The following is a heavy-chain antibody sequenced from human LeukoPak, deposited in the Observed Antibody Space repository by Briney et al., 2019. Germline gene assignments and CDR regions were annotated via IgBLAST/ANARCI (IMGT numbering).Heavy chain of an antibody. Sequence: SQTLSLTCAISGDSVSSDSAAWNWIRQSPSRGLEWLGRTYYRSKWYYDYAVSVKSRITISPDTSKNQLSLQLNSVTPEDTAVYYCARGWDYGGKGDRFDSWGQGTLVTVSS. D-gene: IGHD4-23*01. CDR2: TYYRSKWYY. CDR1: GDSVSSDSAA. J-gene: IGHJ5*01. V-gene: IGHV6-1*01. CDR3: ARGWDYGGKGDRFDS.